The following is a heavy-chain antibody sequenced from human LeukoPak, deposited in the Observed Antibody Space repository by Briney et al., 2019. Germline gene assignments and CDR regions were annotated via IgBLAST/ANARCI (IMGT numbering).Heavy chain of an antibody. CDR3: AKDIFSGDYPHAFDI. CDR2: ISWNSGSI. CDR1: GFTFDDYA. D-gene: IGHD3-10*01. V-gene: IGHV3-9*03. J-gene: IGHJ3*02. Sequence: GRSLRLSCAAYGFTFDDYAMHWVRQAPGKGLEWVSGISWNSGSIGYADSVKGRFTISRDNAKNSLYLQMNSLRAEDMALYYCAKDIFSGDYPHAFDIWGQGTMVTVSS.